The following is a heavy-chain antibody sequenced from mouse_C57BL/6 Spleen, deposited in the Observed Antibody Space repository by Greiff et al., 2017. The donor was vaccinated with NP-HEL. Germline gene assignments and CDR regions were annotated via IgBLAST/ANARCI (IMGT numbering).Heavy chain of an antibody. CDR1: GYTFTSYW. CDR2: IDPSDSYT. J-gene: IGHJ4*01. Sequence: VQLQQSGAELVMPGASVKLSCKASGYTFTSYWMHWVKQRPGQGLEWIGEIDPSDSYTNYNQKFKGKSTLTVDKSSSTAYMQLSSLTSEDSAVYYCARHYYGSSLYAMDYWGQGTSVTVSS. V-gene: IGHV1-69*01. CDR3: ARHYYGSSLYAMDY. D-gene: IGHD1-1*01.